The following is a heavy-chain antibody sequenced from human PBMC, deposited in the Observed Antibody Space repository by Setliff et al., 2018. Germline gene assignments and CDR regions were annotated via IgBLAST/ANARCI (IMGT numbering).Heavy chain of an antibody. V-gene: IGHV4-59*02. Sequence: SETLSLTCTASGGSVNDYYWSWIRRPPGKGLEWVGYSYYFGATKYTPSLKGRVSISVDTAENQVSLKVNSVTAADTGVYYCARLNFWSGFWYFTLWGQGTPVTVSS. J-gene: IGHJ4*02. CDR1: GGSVNDYY. CDR3: ARLNFWSGFWYFTL. D-gene: IGHD3-3*01. CDR2: SYYFGAT.